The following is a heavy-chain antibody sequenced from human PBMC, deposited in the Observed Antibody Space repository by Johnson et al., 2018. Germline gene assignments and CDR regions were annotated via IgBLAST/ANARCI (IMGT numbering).Heavy chain of an antibody. J-gene: IGHJ3*02. CDR1: GFTVSGDY. D-gene: IGHD3-10*01. CDR2: IYSEGST. CDR3: ARTSRGAFDI. Sequence: VQLVQSGGGLVQPGGSLRLSCAASGFTVSGDYMNWVRQAPGKGLEWVPVIYSEGSTNYADPVKGRFTISRDISKNTLYLQMNSLRAEDTAVYFRARTSRGAFDIWGQGTMVSVSS. V-gene: IGHV3-66*02.